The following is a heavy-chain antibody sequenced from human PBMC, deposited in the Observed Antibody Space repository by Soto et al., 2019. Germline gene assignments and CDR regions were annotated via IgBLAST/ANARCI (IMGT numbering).Heavy chain of an antibody. J-gene: IGHJ4*02. CDR2: IKQDGSEK. D-gene: IGHD3-3*01. CDR3: ARYRGVVIIDCFDY. V-gene: IGHV3-7*03. Sequence: PGGSLRLSCAASGFTSSSYWMSWVRQAPGKGLEWVANIKQDGSEKYYVDSVKGRFTISRDNAKNSPYLQMNSLRAEDTAVYYCARYRGVVIIDCFDYWGQGTLVTVSS. CDR1: GFTSSSYW.